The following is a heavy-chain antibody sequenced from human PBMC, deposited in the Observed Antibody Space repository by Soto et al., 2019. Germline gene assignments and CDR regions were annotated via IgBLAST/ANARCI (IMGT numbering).Heavy chain of an antibody. CDR2: INHSGST. V-gene: IGHV4-34*01. CDR1: GGSFSGYY. J-gene: IGHJ4*02. Sequence: SETLSLTCAVYGGSFSGYYWSWIRQPPGKGLEWIGEINHSGSTNYNPSLKSRVTISVDTSKNQFSLKLSSVTAADTAVYYCARAARRSYSSSFLFDYWGQGTLVTVSS. CDR3: ARAARRSYSSSFLFDY. D-gene: IGHD6-6*01.